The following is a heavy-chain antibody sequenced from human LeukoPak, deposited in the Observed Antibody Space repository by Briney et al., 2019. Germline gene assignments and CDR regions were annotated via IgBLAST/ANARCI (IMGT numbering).Heavy chain of an antibody. J-gene: IGHJ4*02. CDR1: GGSISSSSYY. Sequence: TSSETLSLTCTVSGGSISSSSYYWGWIRQPPGKGLEWIGSIYYSGSTYYSPSLKSRVTISVDTSKNQFSLQLSSVTAADTAVYYCAREGYSYGSYVDYWGQGTLVTVSS. CDR3: AREGYSYGSYVDY. D-gene: IGHD5-18*01. CDR2: IYYSGST. V-gene: IGHV4-39*07.